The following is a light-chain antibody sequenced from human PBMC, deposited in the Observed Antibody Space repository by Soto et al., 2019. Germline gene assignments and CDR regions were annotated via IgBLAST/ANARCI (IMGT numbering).Light chain of an antibody. V-gene: IGKV1-39*01. Sequence: QMTQSPSSLSASVGDRVIITCRADHSINNYLNWYQQKPGQVPKLLIYAASTLQSGVPSRFSGSWSGRVFTPNINSLQPEDFATYFCQPSYSTLGTFGRGTRVEI. CDR2: AAS. J-gene: IGKJ1*01. CDR1: HSINNY. CDR3: QPSYSTLGT.